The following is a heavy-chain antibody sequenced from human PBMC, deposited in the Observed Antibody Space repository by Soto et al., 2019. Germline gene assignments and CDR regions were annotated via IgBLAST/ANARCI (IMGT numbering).Heavy chain of an antibody. CDR3: AKATATGGGAFEI. Sequence: GGSLRLSCAVSGFICSSYDMSWVRQAPGKGLEWVSTILVGGSTHYEDSVKGRFTISRDTSKNTVYLQMNSLTAGDTAVYYCAKATATGGGAFEIYGRGTLVTVSS. D-gene: IGHD2-8*02. CDR1: GFICSSYD. CDR2: ILVGGST. J-gene: IGHJ3*02. V-gene: IGHV3-23*01.